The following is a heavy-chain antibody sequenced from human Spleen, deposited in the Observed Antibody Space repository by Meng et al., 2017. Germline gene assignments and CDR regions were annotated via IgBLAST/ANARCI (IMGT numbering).Heavy chain of an antibody. Sequence: ASVKVSCKALGGIFSNYVIGWVRQAPGQGLEWMGWISAYNGATKYAQKLQGRVTLTTDTSTSTAYMELRSLRSDDTAVYYCARAHSSSWYYFDFWGQGTLVTVSS. CDR2: ISAYNGAT. J-gene: IGHJ4*02. D-gene: IGHD6-13*01. V-gene: IGHV1-18*01. CDR3: ARAHSSSWYYFDF. CDR1: GGIFSNYV.